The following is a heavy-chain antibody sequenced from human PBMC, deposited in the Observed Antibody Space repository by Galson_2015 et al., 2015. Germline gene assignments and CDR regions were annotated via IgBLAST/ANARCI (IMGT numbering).Heavy chain of an antibody. CDR2: VTGSGDNV. J-gene: IGHJ6*02. V-gene: IGHV3-23*01. Sequence: SLRLSCAASGFTFSAYAMTWVRQAPGRGLEWVSTVTGSGDNVYYADSVKGRFTISRDNSKNSLYLQMDRLRAEDMAVYYCALWPSRGANNYYGMDVWCQATTDTGSS. D-gene: IGHD3-10*01. CDR3: ALWPSRGANNYYGMDV. CDR1: GFTFSAYA.